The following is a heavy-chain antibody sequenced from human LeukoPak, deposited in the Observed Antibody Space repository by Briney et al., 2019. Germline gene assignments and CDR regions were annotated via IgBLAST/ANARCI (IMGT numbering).Heavy chain of an antibody. D-gene: IGHD2-2*01. CDR1: GYTFTSYD. CDR3: ARGHCDSTSCSEDPPYYYYYYMDV. V-gene: IGHV1-18*01. J-gene: IGHJ6*03. CDR2: ISAYNGNT. Sequence: ASVKVSCKASGYTFTSYDINWVRQATGQGLEWMGWISAYNGNTNYAQKLQGRVTMTTDTSTNTAYMELRSLRSDDTAVYYCARGHCDSTSCSEDPPYYYYYYMDVWGKGTTVTVSS.